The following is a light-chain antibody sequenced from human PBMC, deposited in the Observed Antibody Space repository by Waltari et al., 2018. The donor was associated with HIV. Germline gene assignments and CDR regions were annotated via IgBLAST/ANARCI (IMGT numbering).Light chain of an antibody. J-gene: IGLJ3*02. CDR3: AAWDDRLSGWV. Sequence: QSVLTQPPSASGTPGQRVTISCSGSSSNIGRNYVYWYQQLPRTAHKLRIHRNNQRPPGVPGRFSGSRSGASVSLAISGLRSEDEADYYCAAWDDRLSGWVFGGGTKLTV. CDR2: RNN. V-gene: IGLV1-47*01. CDR1: SSNIGRNY.